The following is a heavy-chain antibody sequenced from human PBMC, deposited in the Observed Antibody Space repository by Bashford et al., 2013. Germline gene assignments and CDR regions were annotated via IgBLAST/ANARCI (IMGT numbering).Heavy chain of an antibody. J-gene: IGHJ4*02. CDR3: ARDLVGLTADF. CDR2: IWHDGTNQ. Sequence: GGPVRLSCAASGFSFSSDGMHWVRQAPGKGLEWVAVIWHDGTNQYYADSVKGRFNISRDTSKNTLNLHMSSLRAEDTAVYYCARDLVGLTADFWGQGALVTVSS. D-gene: IGHD2-21*02. CDR1: GFSFSSDG. V-gene: IGHV3-33*01.